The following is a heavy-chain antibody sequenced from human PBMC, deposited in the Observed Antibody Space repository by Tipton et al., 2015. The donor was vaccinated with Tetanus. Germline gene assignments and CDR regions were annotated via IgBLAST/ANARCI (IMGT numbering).Heavy chain of an antibody. CDR3: AKEKQLVPSFDH. V-gene: IGHV3-23*01. D-gene: IGHD6-13*01. J-gene: IGHJ4*02. Sequence: SGFTFSNYAMSWVRQAPGVGLEWVSSISGSAGSTYYADSVKGRFTIFRDNSNSTLYLEMNNLRADDTAVYYCAKEKQLVPSFDHWGQGTLVTVSS. CDR1: GFTFSNYA. CDR2: ISGSAGST.